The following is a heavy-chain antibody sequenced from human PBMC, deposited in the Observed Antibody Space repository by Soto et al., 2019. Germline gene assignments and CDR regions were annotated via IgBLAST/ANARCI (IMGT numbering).Heavy chain of an antibody. V-gene: IGHV3-11*01. D-gene: IGHD6-25*01. J-gene: IGHJ5*02. CDR2: ISDSGSTI. CDR3: ARGGSGWTRGGWLGP. CDR1: GFTVSDYY. Sequence: QMQLVQSEGGLVKPGGSLTLSCKASGFTVSDYYMIWVRQTPGKGLEWLSYISDSGSTIYYADSVRARFTIFRENAANSVYLQLDGLTDGDTAFYYCARGGSGWTRGGWLGPWGQGSLVTVSS.